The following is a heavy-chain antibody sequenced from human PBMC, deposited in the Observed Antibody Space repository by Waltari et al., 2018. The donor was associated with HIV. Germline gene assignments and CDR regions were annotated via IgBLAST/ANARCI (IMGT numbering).Heavy chain of an antibody. CDR2: IRYDGNTK. CDR1: GFSFRIPG. D-gene: IGHD2-15*01. CDR3: AKELRSGYSYYYYGMDV. V-gene: IGHV3-30*02. J-gene: IGHJ6*02. Sequence: QGQLVESGGGVVQPGGSLRLSGAASGFSFRIPGMHWVRQAPGKGLEWVTFIRYDGNTKYYADSVKGRFTISRDNSKNTLYLQMSSLRAEDTAVYYCAKELRSGYSYYYYGMDVWGQGTTVTVSS.